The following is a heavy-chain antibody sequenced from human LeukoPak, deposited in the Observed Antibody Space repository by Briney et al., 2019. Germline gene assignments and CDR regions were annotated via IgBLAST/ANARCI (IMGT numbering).Heavy chain of an antibody. V-gene: IGHV5-51*01. CDR2: IYPGDSDA. D-gene: IGHD1-14*01. J-gene: IGHJ4*02. CDR1: GYSFTSYW. CDR3: ARQRRTRNPFDY. Sequence: GESLKISCKGSGYSFTSYWIGWVRQIPGKGLEWMGIIYPGDSDARYSPFFQGQVTISADKSISTAYLQWSSLKATDTAMYYCARQRRTRNPFDYWGQGTLVTVSS.